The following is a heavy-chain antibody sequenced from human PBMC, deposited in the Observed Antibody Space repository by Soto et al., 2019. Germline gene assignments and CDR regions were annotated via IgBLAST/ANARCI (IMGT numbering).Heavy chain of an antibody. V-gene: IGHV4-39*01. J-gene: IGHJ6*03. D-gene: IGHD4-17*01. CDR2: IYYSGST. Sequence: SETLSLTCTVSGGSISSSSYYWGWIRQPPGKGLEWIGSIYYSGSTYYNPSLKSRVTISVDTSKNQFSLKLSSVTAADTAVYYCARHPTVTTLYAYYYYYYMDVWGKGTTVTVSS. CDR1: GGSISSSSYY. CDR3: ARHPTVTTLYAYYYYYYMDV.